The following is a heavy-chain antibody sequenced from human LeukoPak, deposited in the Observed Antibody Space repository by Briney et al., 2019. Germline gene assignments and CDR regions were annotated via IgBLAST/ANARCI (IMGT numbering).Heavy chain of an antibody. CDR1: GFTSISYW. CDR2: INNDGSST. CDR3: ARGYSSGYRIDY. J-gene: IGHJ4*02. V-gene: IGHV3-74*01. Sequence: GGSLRLSCEASGFTSISYWMSWVRQAPGKGLVWVSRINNDGSSTSYADSVKGRFTISRDNAKNTLYLQMNSLRAEDTAVYYCARGYSSGYRIDYWGQGAQVTVSS. D-gene: IGHD5-18*01.